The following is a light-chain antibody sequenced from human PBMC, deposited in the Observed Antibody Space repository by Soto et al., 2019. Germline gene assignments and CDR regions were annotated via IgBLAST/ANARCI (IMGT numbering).Light chain of an antibody. CDR3: ETWDGNTRV. Sequence: QPVLTQSSSASASLGSSVKLTCTLSSGHSSYIIAWHQQQPGKAPRYLMRLEGSGSYNKGSGVPDRFSGSSSGADRYLTISNLQFEDEADYYCETWDGNTRVFAGGTKLTVL. CDR1: SGHSSYI. J-gene: IGLJ3*02. V-gene: IGLV4-60*02. CDR2: LEGSGSY.